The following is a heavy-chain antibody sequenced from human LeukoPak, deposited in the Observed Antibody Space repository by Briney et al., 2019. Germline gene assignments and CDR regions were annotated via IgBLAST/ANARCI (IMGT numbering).Heavy chain of an antibody. CDR3: AREYYDFWSEVGGDFDI. V-gene: IGHV3-21*01. CDR1: GFTFSSYS. Sequence: GGSLRLSCAASGFTFSSYSMNWVRQAPGKGLEWVSSISSSSSYIYYADSVKGRFTISRDNAKNSLYLQMNSLRAEDTAVYYCAREYYDFWSEVGGDFDIWGQGTMVTVSS. CDR2: ISSSSSYI. D-gene: IGHD3-3*01. J-gene: IGHJ3*02.